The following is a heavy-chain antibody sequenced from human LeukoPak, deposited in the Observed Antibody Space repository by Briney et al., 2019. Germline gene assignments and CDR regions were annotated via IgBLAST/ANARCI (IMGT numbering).Heavy chain of an antibody. D-gene: IGHD2-2*01. J-gene: IGHJ5*02. CDR1: GYTFTSYG. Sequence: ASVKVSCKASGYTFTSYGISWVRQAPGQGLEWMGWTSAYNGNTNYAQKLQGRVTMTTDTSTSTAYMELRSLRSDDTAVYYCARDQDIVVVPAAPGPFDPWGQGTLVTVSS. CDR2: TSAYNGNT. CDR3: ARDQDIVVVPAAPGPFDP. V-gene: IGHV1-18*01.